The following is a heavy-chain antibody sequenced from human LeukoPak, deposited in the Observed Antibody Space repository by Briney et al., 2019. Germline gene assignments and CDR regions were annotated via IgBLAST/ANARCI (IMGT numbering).Heavy chain of an antibody. CDR3: ARHSDRDYGDQGIDY. D-gene: IGHD4-17*01. Sequence: SETLSLTCTVSGGSISSSSYYWGWIRQPPGKGLEWIRSIYYSGSTYYNPSLKSRVTISVDTSKNQFSLKLSSVTAADTAVYYCARHSDRDYGDQGIDYWGQGTLVTVSS. V-gene: IGHV4-39*01. CDR2: IYYSGST. CDR1: GGSISSSSYY. J-gene: IGHJ4*02.